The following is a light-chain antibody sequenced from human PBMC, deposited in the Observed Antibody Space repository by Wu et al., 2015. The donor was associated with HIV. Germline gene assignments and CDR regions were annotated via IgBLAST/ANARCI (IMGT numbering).Light chain of an antibody. CDR1: QSVSSN. J-gene: IGKJ2*04. V-gene: IGKV3-15*01. CDR2: GAS. Sequence: EIVMTQSPATLSVSPGERATLSCRASQSVSSNLAWYQQKPGQAPRLLMYGASTRATGIPARFSGSGSGTEFTLTISSLQSEDSAIYYCQQYNNWPRSFGQGTKLEIK. CDR3: QQYNNWPRS.